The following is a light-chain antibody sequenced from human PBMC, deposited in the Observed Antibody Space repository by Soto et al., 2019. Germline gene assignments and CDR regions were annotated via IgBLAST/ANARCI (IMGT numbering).Light chain of an antibody. J-gene: IGKJ4*01. CDR1: QSISSSY. CDR3: KQRGNLPVN. V-gene: IGKV3D-20*02. Sequence: EIGMAKSPSTVRGSRGEWSSGSSRVSQSISSSYLVWHQQKPGQAPRLLIYDASDRATAIPARFSGSGSGTDITLTISRLEPEDFALYSCKQRGNLPVNFRGGTKVDIK. CDR2: DAS.